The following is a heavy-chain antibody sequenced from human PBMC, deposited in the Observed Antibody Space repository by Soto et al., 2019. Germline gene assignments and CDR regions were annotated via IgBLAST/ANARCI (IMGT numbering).Heavy chain of an antibody. CDR3: ARDKITGLFDY. V-gene: IGHV4-34*01. CDR1: GGSFSGYY. D-gene: IGHD2-8*02. CDR2: INHSGST. J-gene: IGHJ4*02. Sequence: QVQLQQWGAGLLKPSETLSLTCAVYGGSFSGYYWTWIRQPPGTGLEWIGEINHSGSTNYNPSLKSRVTISVDTSKTQFSLQLTSVTAVDTAVYYCARDKITGLFDYWGQGTRVTVSS.